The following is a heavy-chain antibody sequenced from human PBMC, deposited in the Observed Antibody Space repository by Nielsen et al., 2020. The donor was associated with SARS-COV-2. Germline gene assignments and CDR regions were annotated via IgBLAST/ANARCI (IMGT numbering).Heavy chain of an antibody. D-gene: IGHD1-26*01. CDR1: GYSFTNYW. CDR2: IYPGDSDI. Sequence: GESLKISCKGSGYSFTNYWVGWVRQMPRKGLEWMGIIYPGDSDIRYSPSFQGQVTISVDKSINTAYLQWSSLRASDTAMYYRARSSRYYGQWELPHLDYWGQGTLVTVSS. V-gene: IGHV5-51*01. J-gene: IGHJ4*02. CDR3: ARSSRYYGQWELPHLDY.